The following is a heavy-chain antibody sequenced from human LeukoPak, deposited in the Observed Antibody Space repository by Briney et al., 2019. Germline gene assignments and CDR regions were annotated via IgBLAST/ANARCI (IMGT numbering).Heavy chain of an antibody. CDR1: GVAFSTYT. J-gene: IGHJ4*02. D-gene: IGHD3-22*01. CDR2: INSGGTTT. Sequence: GRSLRLSCAACGVAFSTYTMNWARQAPGKGLEWVASINSGGTTTHYAFSVKGRFTISRDNAQNVLYLQMNGLRGDDAAVYYCLRGDSRDFWGQGTLVTVSS. V-gene: IGHV3-21*06. CDR3: LRGDSRDF.